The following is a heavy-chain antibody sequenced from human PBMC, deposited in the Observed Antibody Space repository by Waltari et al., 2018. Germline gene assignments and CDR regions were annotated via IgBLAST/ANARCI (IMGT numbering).Heavy chain of an antibody. CDR1: GYSFINYA. CDR2: FNAGNGNT. Sequence: QVQLVQSGAEVKKPGASVKVSCKASGYSFINYAMHWVRQAPGQRLEWMGWFNAGNGNTQYSQKFQGRVTITRETSASTAYMELSSLKSEDTAVYYCASLDWNDKSWFDPWGQGTLVTVSS. D-gene: IGHD1-1*01. J-gene: IGHJ5*02. CDR3: ASLDWNDKSWFDP. V-gene: IGHV1-3*01.